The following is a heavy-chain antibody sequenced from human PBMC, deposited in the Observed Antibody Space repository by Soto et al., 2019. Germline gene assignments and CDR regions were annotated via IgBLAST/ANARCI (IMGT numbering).Heavy chain of an antibody. Sequence: GGSLRLSCPPSGFTFDDYAMHWVRQAPEKALAWVSGFRWNSGSIGYADSVKGRFNLSRDNAKNSLYLQINSLRAEDTALYYCAKDGGHTYYDFWSGYYGYWGQGTLVTVSS. CDR1: GFTFDDYA. J-gene: IGHJ4*02. D-gene: IGHD3-3*01. CDR3: AKDGGHTYYDFWSGYYGY. V-gene: IGHV3-9*01. CDR2: FRWNSGSI.